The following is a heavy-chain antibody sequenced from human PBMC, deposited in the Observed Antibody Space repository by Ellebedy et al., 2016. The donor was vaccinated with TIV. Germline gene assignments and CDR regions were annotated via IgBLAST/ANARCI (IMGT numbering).Heavy chain of an antibody. J-gene: IGHJ3*02. Sequence: PGGSLRLSCAASRIIFSNAWMNWVRQAPGKGLEWVSVIFSAADGGETHYADSVKGRFTISRDSSKNTLYLQMNSLRPEDTAVYYCARDGYTGSYYANGAFDIWGQGTMVTVSS. CDR2: IFSAADGGET. V-gene: IGHV3-53*01. CDR1: RIIFSNAW. CDR3: ARDGYTGSYYANGAFDI. D-gene: IGHD1-26*01.